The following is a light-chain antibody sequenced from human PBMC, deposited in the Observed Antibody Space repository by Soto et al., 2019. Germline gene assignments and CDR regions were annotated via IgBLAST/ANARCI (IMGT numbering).Light chain of an antibody. CDR3: QQYSSFRT. Sequence: EIVLTQSPGTLSLFPGERATLSCRASQSVSSSYLAWYQHKPGQAPRLLIYGASSRATGISDRFSGSGSGTDFTLTISRLEPDDFAVYYCQQYSSFRTFGQGTKVEIK. J-gene: IGKJ1*01. CDR1: QSVSSSY. CDR2: GAS. V-gene: IGKV3-20*01.